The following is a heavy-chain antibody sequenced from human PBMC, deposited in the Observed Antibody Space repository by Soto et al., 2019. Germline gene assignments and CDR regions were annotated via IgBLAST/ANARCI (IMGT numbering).Heavy chain of an antibody. D-gene: IGHD3-22*01. CDR3: AKDLGPHDSSGYYYQGGAFDI. Sequence: GGSLRLSCAASGFTFSDYYMSWIRQAPGKGLEWVSAISGSGGSTYYADSVKGRFTISRDNSKNTLYLQMNSLRAEDTAVYYCAKDLGPHDSSGYYYQGGAFDIWGQGTMVTVSS. V-gene: IGHV3-23*01. J-gene: IGHJ3*02. CDR2: ISGSGGST. CDR1: GFTFSDYY.